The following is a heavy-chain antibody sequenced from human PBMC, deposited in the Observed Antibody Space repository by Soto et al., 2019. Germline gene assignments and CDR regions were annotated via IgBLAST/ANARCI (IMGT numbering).Heavy chain of an antibody. CDR1: GFTFSDYV. J-gene: IGHJ4*02. V-gene: IGHV3-11*06. Sequence: QVQLVESGGGLVKPGGSLRLSCVASGFTFSDYVMIWVRQAPGKGLEWISYISGSSTSTRYADSVKGRFPVSRDNAKNSAFLQMNSLRAEDTAVYYCARLVGFCATSTCQTVWGQGTLVTVSS. D-gene: IGHD2-15*01. CDR3: ARLVGFCATSTCQTV. CDR2: ISGSSTST.